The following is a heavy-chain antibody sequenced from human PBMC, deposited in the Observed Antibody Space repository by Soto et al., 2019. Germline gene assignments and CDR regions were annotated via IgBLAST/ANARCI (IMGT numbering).Heavy chain of an antibody. CDR1: GYNFTQYT. CDR2: ITAGDGKT. J-gene: IGHJ5*02. D-gene: IGHD2-2*01. CDR3: ARDLYSSSFFWFDA. V-gene: IGHV1-3*01. Sequence: QVHLVQSGAEVKKPGASVKVSCKASGYNFTQYTIHWVRQAPGQRLEWMGWITAGDGKTQHSKKFQTRVTIRSDVSATTVYMDLNSLRSEDTAVYYCARDLYSSSFFWFDAWGRGTLVIVSS.